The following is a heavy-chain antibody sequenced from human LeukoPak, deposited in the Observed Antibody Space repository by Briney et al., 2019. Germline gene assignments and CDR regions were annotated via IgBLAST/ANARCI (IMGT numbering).Heavy chain of an antibody. D-gene: IGHD3-22*01. V-gene: IGHV4-59*01. Sequence: SETLSLTCTVSGGSISSYYWSWIRQPPGKGLEWIGYIYYSGSTNHNPSLKSRVTISVDTSKNQFSLKLSSVTAADTAAYYCASYYDSSGYYYDNWFDPWGQGTLVTVSS. CDR1: GGSISSYY. J-gene: IGHJ5*02. CDR3: ASYYDSSGYYYDNWFDP. CDR2: IYYSGST.